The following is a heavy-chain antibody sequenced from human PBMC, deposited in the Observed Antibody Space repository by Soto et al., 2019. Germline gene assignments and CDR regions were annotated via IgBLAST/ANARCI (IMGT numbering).Heavy chain of an antibody. CDR3: ARHRTVPYSSVSDY. J-gene: IGHJ4*02. CDR1: GDSISNGAYY. D-gene: IGHD6-19*01. Sequence: QLQLQESGPGLVKPSETLSLTCTVSGDSISNGAYYWGWIRQTPGEGLEWIGIINYSDDTYYNPSLKGRVAISVDTSRNQFSLKLGSVTAADTAVYYCARHRTVPYSSVSDYCGQGTMVTVSS. CDR2: INYSDDT. V-gene: IGHV4-39*01.